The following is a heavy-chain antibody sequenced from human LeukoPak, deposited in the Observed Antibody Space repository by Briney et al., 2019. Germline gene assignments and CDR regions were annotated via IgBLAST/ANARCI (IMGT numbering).Heavy chain of an antibody. D-gene: IGHD3-10*01. CDR3: ARGRITMIRGALLWFDP. CDR1: GGSFSGYY. V-gene: IGHV4-34*01. Sequence: SETLSLTCAVYGGSFSGYYWSWIRQPPGKGLEWIGEINHSGSTNYNPSLKSRVTISVDTSKNQFSLKLSSVTAADTAVYYCARGRITMIRGALLWFDPWGQGTLVTVSS. CDR2: INHSGST. J-gene: IGHJ5*02.